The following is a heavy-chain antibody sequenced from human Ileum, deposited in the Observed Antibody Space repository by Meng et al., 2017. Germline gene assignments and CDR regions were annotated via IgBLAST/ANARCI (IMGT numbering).Heavy chain of an antibody. CDR1: GDSISTNW. V-gene: IGHV4-4*02. CDR2: IYHSGAF. Sequence: VQLEEAGPGLVKPSGTLSLTCAVSGDSISTNWWNWVRQPPGKGLEWIGEIYHSGAFNYNPSLRSRVTISVDKSKNQLSLKLGSLTAADTAVYYCARGAIGTRPFDYWGQGTLVTVSS. J-gene: IGHJ4*02. CDR3: ARGAIGTRPFDY. D-gene: IGHD2-21*01.